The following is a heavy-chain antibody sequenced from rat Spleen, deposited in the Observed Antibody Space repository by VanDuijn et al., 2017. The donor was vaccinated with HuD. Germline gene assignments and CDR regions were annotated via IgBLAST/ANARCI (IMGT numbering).Heavy chain of an antibody. J-gene: IGHJ2*01. CDR3: ARHSQYGFDY. D-gene: IGHD1-11*01. V-gene: IGHV5-58*01. CDR2: IKTDGGNT. Sequence: EVQLVETGGGLVQPGKSLKLSCVASGFTFSSYWMYWIRQAPGEGLEWVSSIKTDGGNTFYPDSVRGRFTISRHNAENTVYLQMNSLRSEDTATYYCARHSQYGFDYWGQGVMVTVSS. CDR1: GFTFSSYW.